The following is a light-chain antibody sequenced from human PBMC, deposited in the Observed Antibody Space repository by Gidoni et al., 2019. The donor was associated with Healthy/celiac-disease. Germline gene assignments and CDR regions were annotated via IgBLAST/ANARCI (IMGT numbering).Light chain of an antibody. J-gene: IGLJ2*01. Sequence: QSVLPQPPSVSEAPGQRVTISCTGSSSNIGAGYDVHWYQQLPGTAPKLLIYGNSNRPSGVPDRFSGSKSGTSASLAITGLQAEDEADYYCQSYDSSLSGVVFGGGTKLTVL. CDR1: SSNIGAGYD. CDR3: QSYDSSLSGVV. V-gene: IGLV1-40*01. CDR2: GNS.